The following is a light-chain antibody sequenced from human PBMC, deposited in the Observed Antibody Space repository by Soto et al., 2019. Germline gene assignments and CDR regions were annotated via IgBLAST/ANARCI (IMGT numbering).Light chain of an antibody. CDR2: KVS. J-gene: IGKJ1*01. CDR1: QSLVHNDGNTY. CDR3: MQATQSHWT. Sequence: DIVMTQTPLSSPVTLGQAASISFRSSQSLVHNDGNTYLSWFQQRPGQPPRLLIYKVSDRFSGVPDRFSGSGAGTDFTLTISRVEAEDVGIYYYMQATQSHWTFGQGTKVDIK. V-gene: IGKV2-24*01.